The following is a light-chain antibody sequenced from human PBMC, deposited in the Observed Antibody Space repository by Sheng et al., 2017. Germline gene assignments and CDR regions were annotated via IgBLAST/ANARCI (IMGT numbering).Light chain of an antibody. Sequence: DIVMTQSPDSLAVSLGERATINCKSSQSVLYSSNNKNYLAWYQQKPGQPPKLLIYWASTRESGVPDRFSGSGSGTDFTLTISSLQAEDVAVYYCQQYYDTPQGTFGQGTKLEI. J-gene: IGKJ2*02. CDR3: QQYYDTPQGT. CDR1: QSVLYSSNNKNY. CDR2: WAS. V-gene: IGKV4-1*01.